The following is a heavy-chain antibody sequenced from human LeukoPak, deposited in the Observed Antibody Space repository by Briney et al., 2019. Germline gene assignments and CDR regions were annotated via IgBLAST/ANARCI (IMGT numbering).Heavy chain of an antibody. CDR2: INPNSGGT. CDR3: ARSLYGRDAFDI. J-gene: IGHJ3*02. CDR1: GYTFTGYY. D-gene: IGHD2-8*01. Sequence: ASVKVSCKASGYTFTGYYIHWVRQAPGQGLEWMGRINPNSGGTNYAQKFQGRVTMTRDTSISTAYMELSRLRSDDTAVYYCARSLYGRDAFDIWGQGTMVTVSS. V-gene: IGHV1-2*06.